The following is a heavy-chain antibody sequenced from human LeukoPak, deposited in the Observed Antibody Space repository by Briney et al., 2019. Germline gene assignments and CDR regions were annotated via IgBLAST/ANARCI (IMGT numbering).Heavy chain of an antibody. CDR2: IGPGGDT. Sequence: PGGSLRHSCAASGFSFTAYSMNWVRQAPGRGLQWISYIGPGGDTYYADSVTGRFTVSRDTAKNSLYLQMNGLRVEDTAVYYCARRFDSSGQGTLVTVSS. V-gene: IGHV3-69-1*01. J-gene: IGHJ5*01. CDR3: ARRFDS. CDR1: GFSFTAYS.